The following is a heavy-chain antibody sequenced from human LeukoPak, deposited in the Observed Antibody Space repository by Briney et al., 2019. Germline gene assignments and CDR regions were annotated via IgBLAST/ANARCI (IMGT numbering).Heavy chain of an antibody. CDR2: ISYDGSNK. CDR1: GFTFSSYA. CDR3: ASSRDGYNDY. V-gene: IGHV3-30-3*01. D-gene: IGHD5-24*01. Sequence: PGGSLRLSCAASGFTFSSYAMHWVRQAPGKGLEWVAVISYDGSNKYYADSVKGRFTISRDNSKNTLYLQMNSLRAEGTAVYYCASSRDGYNDYWGQGSLVTVSS. J-gene: IGHJ4*02.